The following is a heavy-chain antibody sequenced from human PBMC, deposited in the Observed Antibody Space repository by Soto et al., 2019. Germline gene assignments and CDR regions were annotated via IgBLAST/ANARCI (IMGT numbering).Heavy chain of an antibody. Sequence: ASVKVSCKASGYTFTSYGISWVRQAPGQGLEWMGWISAYNGNTNYAQKLQGRVTMTTDTSTSTAYMELRSLRSDDTAVYYCARDQGATVTTVSHYGMDVWGQGTTVTVSS. CDR1: GYTFTSYG. D-gene: IGHD4-17*01. V-gene: IGHV1-18*01. J-gene: IGHJ6*02. CDR2: ISAYNGNT. CDR3: ARDQGATVTTVSHYGMDV.